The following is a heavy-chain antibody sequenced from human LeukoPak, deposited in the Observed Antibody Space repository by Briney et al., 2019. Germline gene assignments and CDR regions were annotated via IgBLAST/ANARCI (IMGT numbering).Heavy chain of an antibody. CDR2: IYSGGST. V-gene: IGHV3-53*01. D-gene: IGHD3-10*01. Sequence: PGGSLRLSCAASGFTVSSNYMSWVRQAPGKGLEWVSVIYSGGSTYYADSVKGRFTISRDNSKNTLYLQMNSLRAEDTAVYYCATDRITMVRGVANDAFDIWGQGTMVTVSS. J-gene: IGHJ3*02. CDR1: GFTVSSNY. CDR3: ATDRITMVRGVANDAFDI.